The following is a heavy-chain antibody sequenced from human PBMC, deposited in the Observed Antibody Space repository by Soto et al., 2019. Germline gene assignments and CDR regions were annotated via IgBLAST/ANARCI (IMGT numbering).Heavy chain of an antibody. J-gene: IGHJ5*02. D-gene: IGHD3-22*01. CDR3: AKMGYYNDSSVDP. CDR1: GFTFENFA. V-gene: IGHV3-9*01. CDR2: ISWNSGTI. Sequence: EEQLVESGGGLVQPGRSLRLSCVASGFTFENFAMHWVRQAPGKGLEWVSGISWNSGTIDYADSVKGRFTISRDNAKNSLDLQMDSLRVEDTALYYGAKMGYYNDSSVDPWGQGMQVTVSS.